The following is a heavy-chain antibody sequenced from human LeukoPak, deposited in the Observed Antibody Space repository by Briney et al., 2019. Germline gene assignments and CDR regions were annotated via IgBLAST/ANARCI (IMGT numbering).Heavy chain of an antibody. CDR3: ARQKYYYDSSGYYFDY. Sequence: SETLSLTCTVSGGPVSSSTYYWGWIRQPPGKGLEWIGSIYYSGSTYYNPSLKSRVTISVDTSKNQFSLKLSSVTAADTAVYYCARQKYYYDSSGYYFDYWGQRTLVTVSS. CDR1: GGPVSSSTYY. J-gene: IGHJ4*02. CDR2: IYYSGST. V-gene: IGHV4-39*01. D-gene: IGHD3-22*01.